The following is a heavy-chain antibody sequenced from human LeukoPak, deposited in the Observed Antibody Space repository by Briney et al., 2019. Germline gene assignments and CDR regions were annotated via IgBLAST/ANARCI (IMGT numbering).Heavy chain of an antibody. J-gene: IGHJ4*02. V-gene: IGHV3-23*01. CDR2: ISGSGGST. Sequence: PGGSLRLSCAASGFTFSSYAMSWVRQAPGKGLEWVSAISGSGGSTYYADSAKGRFTISRDNSKNTLYLQMNSLRAEDTAVYYCAKHEGSSSSENDYWGQGTLVTVSS. CDR3: AKHEGSSSSENDY. CDR1: GFTFSSYA. D-gene: IGHD6-6*01.